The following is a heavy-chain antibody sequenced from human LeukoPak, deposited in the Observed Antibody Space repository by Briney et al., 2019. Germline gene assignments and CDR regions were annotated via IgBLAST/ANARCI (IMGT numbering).Heavy chain of an antibody. Sequence: SETLSLTCAVYGGSFSGYYWSWIRQPPGKGLEWIGEINHSGSTNYNPSLKSRVTISVDTSKNQFSLKLGSVTAADTAVYYCARRRASYYYDSSGRPIHRAYYFDYWGQGTLVTVSS. CDR2: INHSGST. CDR3: ARRRASYYYDSSGRPIHRAYYFDY. CDR1: GGSFSGYY. J-gene: IGHJ4*02. V-gene: IGHV4-34*01. D-gene: IGHD3-22*01.